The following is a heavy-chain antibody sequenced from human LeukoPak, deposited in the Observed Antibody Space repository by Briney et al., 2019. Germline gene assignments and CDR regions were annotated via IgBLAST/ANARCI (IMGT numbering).Heavy chain of an antibody. V-gene: IGHV3-48*03. J-gene: IGHJ6*04. CDR2: ISSSGSTI. CDR1: GFSFSSYA. CDR3: AELGITMIGGV. D-gene: IGHD3-10*02. Sequence: PGGSLRLSCATSGFSFSSYAMSWVRQAPGKGLEWVSYISSSGSTIYYADSVKGRFTVSRDNAKNSLYLQMNSLRAEDTAVYYCAELGITMIGGVWGKGTTVTISS.